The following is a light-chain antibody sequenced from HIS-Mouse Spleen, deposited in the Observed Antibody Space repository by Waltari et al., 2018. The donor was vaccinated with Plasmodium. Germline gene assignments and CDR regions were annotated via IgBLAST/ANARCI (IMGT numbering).Light chain of an antibody. V-gene: IGLV3-10*01. CDR3: YSTDSSGNHRV. CDR1: ELPTTY. CDR2: EDS. Sequence: SYELPQPPSVSVSPGQTARIPCSGVELPTTYAYRDQQKAGQAPVLVTYEDSKRPSGIPERFSGSSSGTMATLTISGAQVEDEADYYCYSTDSSGNHRVFGGGTKLTVL. J-gene: IGLJ3*02.